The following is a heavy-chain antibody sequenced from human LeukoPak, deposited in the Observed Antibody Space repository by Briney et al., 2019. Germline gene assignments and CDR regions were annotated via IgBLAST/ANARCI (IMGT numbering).Heavy chain of an antibody. CDR3: AREDSSGYYELDY. D-gene: IGHD3-22*01. CDR2: IYTSGST. V-gene: IGHV4-61*02. Sequence: SQTLSLTCTVSGGSISSGSYYWSWIRQPAGKGLEWIGRIYTSGSTNYNPSLKSRVTISVDTSKNQFSLKLSSVTAADTAVYYCAREDSSGYYELDYWGQGTLVTVSS. J-gene: IGHJ4*02. CDR1: GGSISSGSYY.